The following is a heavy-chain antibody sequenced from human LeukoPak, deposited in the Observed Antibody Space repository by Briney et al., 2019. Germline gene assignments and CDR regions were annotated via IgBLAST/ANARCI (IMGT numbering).Heavy chain of an antibody. V-gene: IGHV4-61*01. J-gene: IGHJ3*02. Sequence: SETLSLTCTVSGGSISSSSYYWSWIRQPPGKGLEWIGYIYYSGSTNYNPSLKSRVTISVDTSKNQFSLKLSSVTAADTAVYYCARKEPHFSGSYRADAFDIWGQGTMVTVSS. D-gene: IGHD1-26*01. CDR3: ARKEPHFSGSYRADAFDI. CDR2: IYYSGST. CDR1: GGSISSSSYY.